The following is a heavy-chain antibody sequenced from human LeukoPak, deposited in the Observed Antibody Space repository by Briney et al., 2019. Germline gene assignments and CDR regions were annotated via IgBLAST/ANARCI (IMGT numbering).Heavy chain of an antibody. CDR2: ISAYNGNT. V-gene: IGHV1-18*01. CDR3: AGFNGYYYYMDV. J-gene: IGHJ6*03. CDR1: GGTFSSYA. Sequence: ASVKVSCKASGGTFSSYAISWVRQAPGQGLEWMGWISAYNGNTNYAQKLQGRVTMTTDTSTSTAYMELRSLRSDDTAVYYCAGFNGYYYYMDVWGKGTTVTVSS.